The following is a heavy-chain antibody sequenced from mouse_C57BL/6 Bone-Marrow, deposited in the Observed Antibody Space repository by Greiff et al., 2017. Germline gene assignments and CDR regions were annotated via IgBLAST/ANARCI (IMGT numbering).Heavy chain of an antibody. D-gene: IGHD1-1*01. Sequence: QVQLQQSGAELVKPGASVKISCKASGYAFSSYWMNWVKQRPGKGLEWIGQIYPGDGDTNYNGKFKGKATLTADKSSSTAYMQLSSLTSEDSAVYFCARPYYGSSHYFDYWGQGTTLTVSS. CDR3: ARPYYGSSHYFDY. V-gene: IGHV1-80*01. CDR1: GYAFSSYW. J-gene: IGHJ2*01. CDR2: IYPGDGDT.